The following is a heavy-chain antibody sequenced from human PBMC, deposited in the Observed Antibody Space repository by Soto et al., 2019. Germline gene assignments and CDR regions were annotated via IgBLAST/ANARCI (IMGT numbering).Heavy chain of an antibody. D-gene: IGHD6-13*01. V-gene: IGHV4-59*01. CDR3: ASSNIAAAGFYYYGMDV. J-gene: IGHJ6*02. CDR1: GDSISSYY. CDR2: IYYSGST. Sequence: SETLSLTCTVSGDSISSYYCSWIWQPPRTGLERIGYIYYSGSTNYNPSLKSRVTISVDTSKNQFSLNLSSVTAADTAVYYCASSNIAAAGFYYYGMDVWGRGTTVTVS.